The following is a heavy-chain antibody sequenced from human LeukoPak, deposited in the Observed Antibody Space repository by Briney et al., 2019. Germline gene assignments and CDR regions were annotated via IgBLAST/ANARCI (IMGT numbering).Heavy chain of an antibody. J-gene: IGHJ4*02. Sequence: SETLSLTCTVSNGSLSIYYWGCMPDPPGRGREGIGYIYHTGTTTKYNPSLQSRLSFSADTSKHHVSLRMISVAAEDTAVYYCGGLLLSWQWSSFYFDHWGQGTLVSVPS. CDR1: NGSLSIYY. CDR2: IYHTGTT. V-gene: IGHV4-59*01. CDR3: GGLLLSWQWSSFYFDH. D-gene: IGHD6-19*01.